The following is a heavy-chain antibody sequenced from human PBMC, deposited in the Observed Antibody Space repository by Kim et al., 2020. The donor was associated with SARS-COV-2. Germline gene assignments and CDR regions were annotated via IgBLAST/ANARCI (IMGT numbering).Heavy chain of an antibody. Sequence: SETLSLTCTVSGGSISSYYWSWIRQPPGKGLEWIGYIYYSGSTNYNPSLKSRVTISVDTSKNQFSLKLSSVTAADTAVYYCARGESYFYNWFDPWGQGTLVTVSS. J-gene: IGHJ5*02. CDR3: ARGESYFYNWFDP. D-gene: IGHD1-26*01. CDR2: IYYSGST. V-gene: IGHV4-59*13. CDR1: GGSISSYY.